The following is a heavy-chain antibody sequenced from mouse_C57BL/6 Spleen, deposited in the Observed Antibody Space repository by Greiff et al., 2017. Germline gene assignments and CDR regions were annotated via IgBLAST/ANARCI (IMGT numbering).Heavy chain of an antibody. D-gene: IGHD2-12*01. CDR1: GYSITSGYY. CDR3: ARDNYSPTGGFDV. CDR2: ISYDGSN. Sequence: EVQVVESGPGLVKPSQSLSLTCSVTGYSITSGYYWNWIRQFPGNKLEWMGYISYDGSNNYNPSLKNRISITRDTSKNQFFLKLNSVTTEDTATYYCARDNYSPTGGFDVWGTGTTVTVSS. V-gene: IGHV3-6*01. J-gene: IGHJ1*03.